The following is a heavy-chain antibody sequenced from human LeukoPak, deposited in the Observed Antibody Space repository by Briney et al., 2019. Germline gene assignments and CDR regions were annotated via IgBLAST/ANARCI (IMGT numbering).Heavy chain of an antibody. J-gene: IGHJ5*02. Sequence: PSETLSLTCTVSGGSISSGSYYWGWIRQPPGKGLEWIGSIYYSGSTYYSPSLKSRVTISVDTSKNQFSLKLSSVTAADTAVYYCARPRGYCSGGSCPNWFDPWGQGTLVTVSS. CDR2: IYYSGST. CDR1: GGSISSGSYY. CDR3: ARPRGYCSGGSCPNWFDP. V-gene: IGHV4-39*01. D-gene: IGHD2-15*01.